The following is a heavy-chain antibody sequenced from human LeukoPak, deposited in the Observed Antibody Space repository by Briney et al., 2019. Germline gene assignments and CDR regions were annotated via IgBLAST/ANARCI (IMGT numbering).Heavy chain of an antibody. D-gene: IGHD2-15*01. Sequence: GGSLRLSCAASGFTFSNSGMSWVRQAPGKGLEWVANINQDGSEKNCVDSVKGRFTISRDNSKNTLYLQMNSLRAEDTAVYYCAKDLGYCSGGSCFTTLEAFDIWGQGTMVTVSS. CDR1: GFTFSNSG. CDR2: INQDGSEK. CDR3: AKDLGYCSGGSCFTTLEAFDI. V-gene: IGHV3-7*05. J-gene: IGHJ3*02.